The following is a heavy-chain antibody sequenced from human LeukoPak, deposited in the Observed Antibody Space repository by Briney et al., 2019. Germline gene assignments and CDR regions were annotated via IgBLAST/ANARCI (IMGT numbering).Heavy chain of an antibody. CDR3: ARAALVGATTISFDP. D-gene: IGHD1-26*01. CDR2: IYTSGST. CDR1: GGSISKYY. J-gene: IGHJ5*02. V-gene: IGHV4-4*07. Sequence: PSETLSLTCTASGGSISKYYWSWIRQPAGKGLEWIGRIYTSGSTNYNPSLKSQVTMSVDTSKHQFSLNLTSVTAADTAVYYCARAALVGATTISFDPWGQGTLVTVSS.